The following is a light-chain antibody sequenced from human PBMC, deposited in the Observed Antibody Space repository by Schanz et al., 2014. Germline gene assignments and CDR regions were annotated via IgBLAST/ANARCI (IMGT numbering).Light chain of an antibody. Sequence: QSALTQPPSVSGSPGQSVTISCTGASHDVQNYNYVSWYQQHPGRAPKLIIFDVTKRPSGVPHRFSGSKSGNTASLTISGLQSEDEADYYCCSYAGTYTWVFGGGTKLTVL. CDR3: CSYAGTYTWV. V-gene: IGLV2-11*01. CDR2: DVT. J-gene: IGLJ3*02. CDR1: SHDVQNYNY.